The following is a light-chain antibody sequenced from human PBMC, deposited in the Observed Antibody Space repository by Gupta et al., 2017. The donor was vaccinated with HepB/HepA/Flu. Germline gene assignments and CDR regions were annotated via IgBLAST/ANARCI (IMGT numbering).Light chain of an antibody. Sequence: PGQSITIACTGTSGDVGASNYVSWYQQYPGKAPKLIIYDVSARPSGVSCRFSGSKSGNTASLTISGLQAEDETDYYCSSYRSSNTLFVFGTGTKVTVL. J-gene: IGLJ1*01. CDR3: SSYRSSNTLFV. CDR1: SGDVGASNY. CDR2: DVS. V-gene: IGLV2-14*03.